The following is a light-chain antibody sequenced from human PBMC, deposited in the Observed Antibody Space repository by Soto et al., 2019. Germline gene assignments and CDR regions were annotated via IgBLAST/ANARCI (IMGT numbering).Light chain of an antibody. J-gene: IGLJ2*01. CDR2: EGS. V-gene: IGLV2-23*01. CDR3: CSYAGSSTYVV. Sequence: QSARTQPASVSGSPGQSITSSCTGTSSDVGSYNLVSWYQQHPGKAPKLMIYEGSKRPSGVFNRFSGSKSGNTASLTISGLQAEDEADYYCCSYAGSSTYVVFGGETKVTVL. CDR1: SSDVGSYNL.